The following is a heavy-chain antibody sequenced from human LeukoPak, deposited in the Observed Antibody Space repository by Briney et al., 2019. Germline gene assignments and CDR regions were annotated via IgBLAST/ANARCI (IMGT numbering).Heavy chain of an antibody. CDR1: GYTFTNYD. D-gene: IGHD5-24*01. CDR3: ARIEMATIRGGYFQH. CDR2: INPNSGGT. V-gene: IGHV1-2*02. Sequence: ASVKVSCKASGYTFTNYDVNWVRQATGQGLEWMGWINPNSGGTNYAQKFQGRVTMTRDTSISTAYMELSRLRSDDTAVYYCARIEMATIRGGYFQHWGQGTLVTVSS. J-gene: IGHJ1*01.